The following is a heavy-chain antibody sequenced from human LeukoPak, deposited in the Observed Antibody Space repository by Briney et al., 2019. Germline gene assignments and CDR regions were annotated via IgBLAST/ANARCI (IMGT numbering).Heavy chain of an antibody. V-gene: IGHV1-2*02. CDR3: ARVRGTMVRGVMELDY. J-gene: IGHJ4*02. CDR1: GYTFTGYY. D-gene: IGHD3-10*01. CDR2: INPNSGGT. Sequence: ASVKVSCKASGYTFTGYYMHWVRQAPGQGLEWMGWINPNSGGTNYAQKFQGRVTMTRDTSISTAYMELSRLRSDDTAVYYCARVRGTMVRGVMELDYWGQGTLVTVSS.